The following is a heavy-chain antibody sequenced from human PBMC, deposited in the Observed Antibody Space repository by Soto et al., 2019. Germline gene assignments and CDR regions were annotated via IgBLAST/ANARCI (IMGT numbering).Heavy chain of an antibody. V-gene: IGHV3-23*01. Sequence: EVQLLESGGGLVQPGGSLRLSCAASGFTFSSYAMSWVRQAPGKGLEWVSAISGSGGSTYYADSVKGRFTISRDNSKNXXYLQMNSLRAEDTAVYYCAKDGSIYGSGIFSWFDPWGQGTLVTVSS. CDR1: GFTFSSYA. CDR2: ISGSGGST. J-gene: IGHJ5*02. CDR3: AKDGSIYGSGIFSWFDP. D-gene: IGHD3-10*01.